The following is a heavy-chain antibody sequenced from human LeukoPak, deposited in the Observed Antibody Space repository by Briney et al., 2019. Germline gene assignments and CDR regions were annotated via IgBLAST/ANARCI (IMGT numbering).Heavy chain of an antibody. D-gene: IGHD1-26*01. Sequence: GGSLRLSCAASGFTFSSSAMSWVRQAPGKGLEWVSEIYSDGSTYYAASVKGRFSISRDNSKNTVYLQMNSLRAEDTAVYYCARELREHGVFDIWGQGTMVTVSS. CDR2: IYSDGST. J-gene: IGHJ3*02. CDR1: GFTFSSSA. V-gene: IGHV3-53*01. CDR3: ARELREHGVFDI.